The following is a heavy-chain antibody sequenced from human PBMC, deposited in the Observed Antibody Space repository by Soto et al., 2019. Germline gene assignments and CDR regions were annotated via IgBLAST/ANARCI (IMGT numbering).Heavy chain of an antibody. Sequence: GGSLRLSCAASGFTFSRHAIHWVRLTPGRGLEWVLAISRDGSYIYYTGSVKGRFTVSRDNSKNTVFVQMNRLIPDDTALYFCARTRNGGVADSFDSWGQGTRVTVSS. CDR1: GFTFSRHA. J-gene: IGHJ5*01. V-gene: IGHV3-30*04. CDR3: ARTRNGGVADSFDS. CDR2: ISRDGSYI. D-gene: IGHD3-3*01.